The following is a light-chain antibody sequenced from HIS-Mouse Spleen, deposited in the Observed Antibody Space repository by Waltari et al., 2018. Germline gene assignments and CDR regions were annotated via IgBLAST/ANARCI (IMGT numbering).Light chain of an antibody. CDR2: AAS. CDR3: QQLNSYPPT. Sequence: DIQLTQSPSFLSASVGDRVTITCRASQGISSYLAWYQQKPGNAPKLRIYAASTLQSGVPSRVSGSGSGTEFTLTISSLQPEDFATYYCQQLNSYPPTFGQGTKVEIK. V-gene: IGKV1-9*01. CDR1: QGISSY. J-gene: IGKJ1*01.